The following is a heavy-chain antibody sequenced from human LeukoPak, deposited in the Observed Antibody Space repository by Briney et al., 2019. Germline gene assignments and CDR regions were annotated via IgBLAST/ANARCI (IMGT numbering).Heavy chain of an antibody. CDR3: AKDRIVVVISSSWFDP. V-gene: IGHV3-23*01. CDR2: ISGSGGST. J-gene: IGHJ5*02. D-gene: IGHD3-22*01. CDR1: GFTFSSYA. Sequence: PGGSLRLSCAASGFTFSSYAMSWVRQAPGKGLEWVSAISGSGGSTYYADSVKGRFTISRDNSKNTLYLQMNSLRAEDTAVYYCAKDRIVVVISSSWFDPWGQGTLVTVSS.